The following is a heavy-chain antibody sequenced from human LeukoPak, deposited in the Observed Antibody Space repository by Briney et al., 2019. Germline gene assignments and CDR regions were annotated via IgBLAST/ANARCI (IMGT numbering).Heavy chain of an antibody. CDR3: AKDYMWEPWSY. V-gene: IGHV3-23*01. CDR1: GFTFGNYA. J-gene: IGHJ4*02. Sequence: GGSLRLSCAASGFTFGNYAMNWVRQAPGKGLEWVSAISGSGGSTYYADSVKGRFTISRDNSKNTLYLQMNSLRAEDTAVYYCAKDYMWEPWSYWGQGTLVTVSS. D-gene: IGHD1-26*01. CDR2: ISGSGGST.